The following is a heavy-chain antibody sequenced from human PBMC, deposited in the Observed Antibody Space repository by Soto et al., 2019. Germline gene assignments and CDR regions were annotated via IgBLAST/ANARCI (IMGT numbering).Heavy chain of an antibody. CDR1: SDSITSTDW. CDR2: IYPSGST. V-gene: IGHV4-4*02. CDR3: ARLRSYDSGGPKY. Sequence: QVQLQESGPELVKPSGALSLTCAVSSDSITSTDWWSWVRQPPGKGLERVGEIYPSGSTKYNPTVQSRVAKSMDKSKMQFSLRLTSVNAADTAVYYCARLRSYDSGGPKYWGQGTLVTVSS. D-gene: IGHD3-10*01. J-gene: IGHJ4*02.